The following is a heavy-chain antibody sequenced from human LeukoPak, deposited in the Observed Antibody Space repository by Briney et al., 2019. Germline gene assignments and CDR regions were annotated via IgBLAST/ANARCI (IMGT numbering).Heavy chain of an antibody. CDR2: IYATGGT. CDR3: ARDLRGGLSARVRGVRLSVMDV. Sequence: SETLSLTCTVSGGSISSYFWSWIRQPAGKGLEWIGRIYATGGTNYNPSLKSRVTMSVDTSKNQLSLKLTSVTAADTAVYYCARDLRGGLSARVRGVRLSVMDVWGQGTTVTVSS. CDR1: GGSISSYF. D-gene: IGHD3-10*02. V-gene: IGHV4-4*07. J-gene: IGHJ6*02.